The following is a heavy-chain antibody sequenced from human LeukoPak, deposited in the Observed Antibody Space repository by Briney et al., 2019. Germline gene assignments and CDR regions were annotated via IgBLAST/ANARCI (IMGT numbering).Heavy chain of an antibody. CDR2: IYYSGST. D-gene: IGHD5-18*01. V-gene: IGHV4-59*01. CDR3: ARDDTAILKN. CDR1: GGSISSYY. Sequence: PSETLSLTCTVSGGSISSYYWSWIRQPPGKGLEWIGYIYYSGSTNYNPSLKSRVTISVDTSKNQFSLKLSSVTAADTAVYYCARDDTAILKNWGQGTLVTVSS. J-gene: IGHJ4*02.